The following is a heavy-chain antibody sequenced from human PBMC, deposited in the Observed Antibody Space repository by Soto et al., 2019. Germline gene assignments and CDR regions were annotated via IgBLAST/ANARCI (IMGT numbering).Heavy chain of an antibody. J-gene: IGHJ6*02. D-gene: IGHD5-18*01. Sequence: ASVKVSCKASGYTFTSYGISWVRRAPGQGLEWMGWISAYNGNTNYAQKLQGRVTMTTDTSTSTAYMELRSLRSDDTAVYYCATIQLREMATLGGMDVWGQGTTVTVSS. V-gene: IGHV1-18*04. CDR2: ISAYNGNT. CDR3: ATIQLREMATLGGMDV. CDR1: GYTFTSYG.